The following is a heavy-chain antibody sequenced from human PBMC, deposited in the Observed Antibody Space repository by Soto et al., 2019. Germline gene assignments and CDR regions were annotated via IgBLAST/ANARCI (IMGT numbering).Heavy chain of an antibody. D-gene: IGHD1-20*01. CDR3: ARGDNWIDVVCYYYYYGKDG. CDR2: IYYSGST. V-gene: IGHV4-31*03. Sequence: SATLSLTCTVSGGSISSGGYYWSWIRQHPGKGLEWIGYIYYSGSTYYNPSLKSRVTISVDTSKNQFSLKLSSVTAADTAVYYCARGDNWIDVVCYYYYYGKDGWSQGTTVAVSS. CDR1: GGSISSGGYY. J-gene: IGHJ6*02.